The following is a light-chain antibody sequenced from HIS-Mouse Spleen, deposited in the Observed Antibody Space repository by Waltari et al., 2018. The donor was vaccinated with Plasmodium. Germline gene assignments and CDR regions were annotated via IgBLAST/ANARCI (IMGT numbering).Light chain of an antibody. CDR3: QQYNNWSFT. V-gene: IGKV3-15*01. J-gene: IGKJ3*01. CDR2: GAS. Sequence: EIVMTQSPATLSVSPGERATLSCRASQSVSSNLAWYQQKPGQAPRLLIHGASTRATGIPARFSGSGSGTEFTLTISSLQSEDCAVYYCQQYNNWSFTFGPGTKVDIK. CDR1: QSVSSN.